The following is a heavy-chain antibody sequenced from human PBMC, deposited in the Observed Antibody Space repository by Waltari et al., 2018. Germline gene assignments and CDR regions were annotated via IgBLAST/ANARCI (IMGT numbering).Heavy chain of an antibody. CDR1: GFTFSSYA. D-gene: IGHD3-9*01. CDR2: SSGSGGST. J-gene: IGHJ6*02. Sequence: EVQLVESGGGLVQPGGSLRLSCAASGFTFSSYAMRWVRQAPGKGLEWVSASSGSGGSTYYADSVKGRFTISRDNTKNTLYLQMNSLRAEDTAVYYCAKRVTIRYYYGMDVWGQGTTVTVSS. CDR3: AKRVTIRYYYGMDV. V-gene: IGHV3-23*04.